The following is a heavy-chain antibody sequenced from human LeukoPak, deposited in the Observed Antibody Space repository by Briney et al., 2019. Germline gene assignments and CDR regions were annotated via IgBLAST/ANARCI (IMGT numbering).Heavy chain of an antibody. CDR2: IIPIFGTA. CDR3: ARDREGYCSSTSCYWFDP. CDR1: GGTFSSYA. D-gene: IGHD2-2*01. Sequence: SVKVSCKASGGTFSSYAISWVRQAPGQGLEWMGRIIPIFGTANYAQKFQGRVTITTDESTRTAYMELSSLRSEDTAVYYCARDREGYCSSTSCYWFDPWGQGTLVTVSS. J-gene: IGHJ5*02. V-gene: IGHV1-69*05.